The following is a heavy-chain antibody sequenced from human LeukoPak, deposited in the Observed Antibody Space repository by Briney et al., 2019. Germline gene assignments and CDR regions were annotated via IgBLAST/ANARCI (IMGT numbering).Heavy chain of an antibody. CDR2: IYSGGST. D-gene: IGHD5-18*01. V-gene: IGHV3-53*01. Sequence: GGSLRLSCAASGFTVSSNYMSWVRQAPGKGLEWVSVIYSGGSTYYADSVKGRFTISRDNSKNTLYLQMNSLRAEDTAVYYCARDLRSYGFREDDAFEIWGQGTMVTVSS. CDR3: ARDLRSYGFREDDAFEI. J-gene: IGHJ3*02. CDR1: GFTVSSNY.